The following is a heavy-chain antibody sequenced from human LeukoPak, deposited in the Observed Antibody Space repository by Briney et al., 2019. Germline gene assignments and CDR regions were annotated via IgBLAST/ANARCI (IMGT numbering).Heavy chain of an antibody. CDR2: INHSGST. J-gene: IGHJ5*02. CDR3: ARGRRSSSGWYGGRWFDP. CDR1: GGSFSGYY. D-gene: IGHD6-19*01. V-gene: IGHV4-34*01. Sequence: SETLSLTCAVYGGSFSGYYWSWIRQPPGKGLEWIGEINHSGSTNYNPSLKSRVTISVDTSKNQFSLKLSSVTAADTAVYYCARGRRSSSGWYGGRWFDPWGQGTLVTVSS.